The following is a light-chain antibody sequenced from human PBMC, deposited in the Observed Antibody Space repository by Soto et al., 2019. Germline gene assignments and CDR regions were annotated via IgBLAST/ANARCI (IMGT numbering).Light chain of an antibody. Sequence: EIVMTQSPATLSVSPGESATLSCRASQTVSRNLAWYQQKPGQAPRLLIYDASTRATGIPVRFRGSGSGTQFTLTISSLQSEDFAVYYCQQYNSWPPITFGQGTRLEIK. CDR2: DAS. CDR1: QTVSRN. V-gene: IGKV3-15*01. CDR3: QQYNSWPPIT. J-gene: IGKJ5*01.